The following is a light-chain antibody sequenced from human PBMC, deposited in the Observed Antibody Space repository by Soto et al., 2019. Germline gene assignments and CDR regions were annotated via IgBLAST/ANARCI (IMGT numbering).Light chain of an antibody. CDR1: QSVSSN. V-gene: IGKV3-11*01. J-gene: IGKJ4*01. Sequence: EIVMTQSPSTLSVSPGERATLPCRASQSVSSNLAWYQQKPGQAPRLLIYDASNRATGIPARFSGSGSGTDFTLTISSLEPEDFAVYYCQQRSNCPLTFGGGTKVDIK. CDR3: QQRSNCPLT. CDR2: DAS.